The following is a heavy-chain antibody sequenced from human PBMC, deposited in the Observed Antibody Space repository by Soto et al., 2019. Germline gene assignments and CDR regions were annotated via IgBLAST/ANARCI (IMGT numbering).Heavy chain of an antibody. CDR2: INPKSGGT. CDR1: GYTFTSYY. J-gene: IGHJ5*02. D-gene: IGHD3-10*01. V-gene: IGHV1-2*02. Sequence: GASVKVSCKASGYTFTSYYMHWVRQAPGQGLEWMGWINPKSGGTMYPQKFQGRVTMTWDTSISTAYMALTRLRSEDTAVYYCARGAQGVRGAVRFDPWGQGTLVTVSS. CDR3: ARGAQGVRGAVRFDP.